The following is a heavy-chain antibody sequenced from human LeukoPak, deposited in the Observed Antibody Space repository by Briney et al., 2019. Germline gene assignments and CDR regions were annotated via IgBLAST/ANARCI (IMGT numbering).Heavy chain of an antibody. Sequence: SQTLSLTCAISGDSVSSNSAAWNWIRQSPSRGLEWLGRTYYRSKWYNDYAVSVKSRITINPDTSKNQFSLQLNSVTPEDTAVYYCARDGGQLVPGYYYYYMDVWGKGTTVTVSS. CDR1: GDSVSSNSAA. V-gene: IGHV6-1*01. J-gene: IGHJ6*03. CDR3: ARDGGQLVPGYYYYYMDV. CDR2: TYYRSKWYN. D-gene: IGHD6-13*01.